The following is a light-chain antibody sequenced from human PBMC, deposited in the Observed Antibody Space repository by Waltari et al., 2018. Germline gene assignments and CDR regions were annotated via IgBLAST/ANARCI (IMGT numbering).Light chain of an antibody. CDR3: QASYTTPYS. V-gene: IGKV1-39*01. Sequence: DLQMTQSPSSLSASVGDRVTISCRASKNIRSYLSWYQQKPGIAPKLVIYAASTLQSGDPSRFSGSGSGTNFTLTITSLQAEDFATYFCQASYTTPYSFGQGTKVEIK. J-gene: IGKJ2*03. CDR2: AAS. CDR1: KNIRSY.